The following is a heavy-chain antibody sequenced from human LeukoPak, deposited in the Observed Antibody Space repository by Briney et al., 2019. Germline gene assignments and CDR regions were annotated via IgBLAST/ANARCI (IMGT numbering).Heavy chain of an antibody. Sequence: SETLSLTCAVYGGSFSGYYWSWIRQPAGKGLEWIGRIYTSGSTNYNPSLKSRVTMSVDTSKNQSSLKLSSVTAADTAVYYCARDVDTAMAWNYWGQGTLVTVSS. CDR1: GGSFSGYY. J-gene: IGHJ4*02. CDR3: ARDVDTAMAWNY. D-gene: IGHD5-18*01. V-gene: IGHV4-4*07. CDR2: IYTSGST.